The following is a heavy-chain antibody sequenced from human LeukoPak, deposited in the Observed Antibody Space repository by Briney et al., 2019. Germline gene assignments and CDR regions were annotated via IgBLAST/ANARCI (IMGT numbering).Heavy chain of an antibody. CDR2: IWYDGSNK. CDR3: AKERAFGGVIVQDY. J-gene: IGHJ4*02. D-gene: IGHD3-16*02. CDR1: GFTFGSYG. V-gene: IGHV3-33*06. Sequence: GGSLRLSCAASGFTFGSYGMHWVRQAPGKGLEWVAVIWYDGSNKYYADSVKGRFTISRDNSKNTLYLQMNSLRAEDTAVYYCAKERAFGGVIVQDYWGQGTLVTVSS.